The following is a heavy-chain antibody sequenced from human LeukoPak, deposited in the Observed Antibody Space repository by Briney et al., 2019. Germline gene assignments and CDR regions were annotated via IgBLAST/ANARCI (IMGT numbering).Heavy chain of an antibody. J-gene: IGHJ3*02. Sequence: GGSLRLSCEASGFTFSSYGMHWVRQAPGEGLEWVAGISYDGSNKYYADSVKGRFTISRDNSKNTLYLQMNSLRPEDTAVHYCAKPRGGDSWAFDIWGQGTMVTVSS. CDR2: ISYDGSNK. D-gene: IGHD2-21*02. V-gene: IGHV3-30*18. CDR3: AKPRGGDSWAFDI. CDR1: GFTFSSYG.